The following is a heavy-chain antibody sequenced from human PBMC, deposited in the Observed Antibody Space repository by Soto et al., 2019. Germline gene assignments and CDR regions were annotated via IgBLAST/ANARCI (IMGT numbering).Heavy chain of an antibody. D-gene: IGHD3-10*01. CDR3: ARTSGGTYSFDP. CDR1: GDSITNNNW. V-gene: IGHV4-4*02. CDR2: MHHGGNP. J-gene: IGHJ5*02. Sequence: QVQLQESGPGLVKPSGTLSLTCAVSGDSITNNNWWTWLRQSPGKGLEWIGEMHHGGNPDYNPSLRSRVTISVDKSKNQFSLHLRSVTAPDSAVYYCARTSGGTYSFDPRGQGTLVTVSS.